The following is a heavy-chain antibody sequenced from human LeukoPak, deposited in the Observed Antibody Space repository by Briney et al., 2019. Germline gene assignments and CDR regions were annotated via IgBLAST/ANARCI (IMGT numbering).Heavy chain of an antibody. J-gene: IGHJ2*01. CDR2: FSTGGNYI. D-gene: IGHD2-15*01. CDR3: ARPKTACSSHWYFEL. CDR1: GFTFSDYY. V-gene: IGHV3-11*03. Sequence: GGSLRLSCAASGFTFSDYYMSWIRQAPGKGLEWVSYFSTGGNYIKDADSVKGRFTISRDNAKNSLFLQMNSPRVEDTAVYYCARPKTACSSHWYFELWGRGTLVTVSS.